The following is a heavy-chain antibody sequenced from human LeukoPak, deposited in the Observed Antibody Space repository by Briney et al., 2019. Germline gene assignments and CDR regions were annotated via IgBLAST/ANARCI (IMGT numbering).Heavy chain of an antibody. CDR1: GGSISSGDYY. V-gene: IGHV4-30-4*01. J-gene: IGHJ4*02. CDR2: IYYSGST. CDR3: ATYGGSGSYYNGIPFDY. D-gene: IGHD3-10*01. Sequence: SQTLSLTCTVSGGSISSGDYYWSWIRQPPGKGLEWIGYIYYSGSTYYNPSLKSRVTISVDTSKNQFSLKLSSVTAADTAVYYCATYGGSGSYYNGIPFDYWGQGTLVTVSS.